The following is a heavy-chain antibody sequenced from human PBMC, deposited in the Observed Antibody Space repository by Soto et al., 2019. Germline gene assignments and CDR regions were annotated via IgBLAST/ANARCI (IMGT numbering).Heavy chain of an antibody. CDR3: ATSRGSYYARNPPRSLWSPLPEDAFDI. CDR2: ISPGDSDT. D-gene: IGHD1-26*01. J-gene: IGHJ3*02. V-gene: IGHV5-51*01. CDR1: GYSFTNYW. Sequence: EVQLVQSGAEVKKPGESLKISCKGSGYSFTNYWIGWVRQMPGKGLEWMGIISPGDSDTRYSPSFQGQVTISADKSISTAYLQWSSLKASDTAMYYCATSRGSYYARNPPRSLWSPLPEDAFDIWGQGTMVTVSS.